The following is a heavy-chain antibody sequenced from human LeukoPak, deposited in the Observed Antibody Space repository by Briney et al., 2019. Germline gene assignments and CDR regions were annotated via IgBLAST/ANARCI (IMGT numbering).Heavy chain of an antibody. V-gene: IGHV3-23*01. CDR2: ISGSGGRT. J-gene: IGHJ4*02. CDR1: GFTFSSYA. CDR3: AKLPGLSMMLVSPDY. Sequence: PGGSLRLSCAASGFTFSSYAMTWVRQTPGKGLVWVSGISGSGGRTYYADSVQGRFTISRDNSKNTLHLQMNSLRAEDTAVYYCAKLPGLSMMLVSPDYWGQGTLVTVSS. D-gene: IGHD3-22*01.